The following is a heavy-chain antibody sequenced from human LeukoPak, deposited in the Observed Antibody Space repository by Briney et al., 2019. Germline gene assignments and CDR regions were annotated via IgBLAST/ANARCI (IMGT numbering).Heavy chain of an antibody. CDR2: ISSSSSYI. J-gene: IGHJ4*02. CDR3: ARDKGEQWRPIGY. D-gene: IGHD6-19*01. CDR1: GFTFSSYS. Sequence: GGSLRLSCAASGFTFSSYSMNWVRQAPGKGLEWVSSISSSSSYIYYADSVKGRFTISRDNAKNSLYLQMNSLRAEDTAVYYCARDKGEQWRPIGYWGQGTLVTVSS. V-gene: IGHV3-21*01.